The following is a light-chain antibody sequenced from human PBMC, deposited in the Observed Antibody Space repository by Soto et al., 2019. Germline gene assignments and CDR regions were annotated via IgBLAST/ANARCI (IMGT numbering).Light chain of an antibody. CDR3: QEYDNWPPIT. CDR2: DAS. V-gene: IGKV3-11*01. J-gene: IGKJ5*01. CDR1: QSVSSY. Sequence: EIVLTQSPATLSLSPGERATLSCRASQSVSSYLLWYQQKPGQAPRLLIYDASNRATGIPARFSGSGSATDFTLTISSLEPEDLAVYYCQEYDNWPPITFGQGTRLEIK.